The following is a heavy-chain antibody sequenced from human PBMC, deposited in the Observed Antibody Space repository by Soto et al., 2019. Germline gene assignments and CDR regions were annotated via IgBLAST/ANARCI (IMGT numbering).Heavy chain of an antibody. V-gene: IGHV4-59*01. CDR1: GGSISSYY. CDR3: AKNTRFGELFHDYYAMDV. Sequence: QVQLQESGPGLVKPSETLSLTCTVSGGSISSYYWSWIRQPPGKGLEWIGYIRSSGSTNYNPSLNGRVTRSVDTSKNQFSLKLSSVTAADTAVYYCAKNTRFGELFHDYYAMDVWGQGTTVAVSS. CDR2: IRSSGST. D-gene: IGHD3-10*01. J-gene: IGHJ6*02.